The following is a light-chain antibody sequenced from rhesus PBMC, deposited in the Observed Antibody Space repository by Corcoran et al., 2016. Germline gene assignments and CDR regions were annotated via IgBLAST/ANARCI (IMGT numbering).Light chain of an antibody. J-gene: IGKJ4*01. CDR2: KAA. CDR1: QSIRNW. CDR3: QQYSSRPLT. V-gene: IGKV1-22*01. Sequence: DIQMTQSPSSLSASVGDTVTITCRASQSIRNWLAWYQQEPGKAPKFLLYKAARLQSGFPSRFSGSGSGTDFTLTISSLQSEDFATYYCQQYSSRPLTFGGGAKVDLK.